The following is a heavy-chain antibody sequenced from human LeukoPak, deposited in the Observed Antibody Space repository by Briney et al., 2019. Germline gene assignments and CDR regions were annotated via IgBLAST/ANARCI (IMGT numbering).Heavy chain of an antibody. Sequence: GGSLRLSCAASGFTFSSYSMNWVRLAPGKGLEWVSSISISSSYIYYADSMKGRFTISRDNAKISLYLQMNSLRAEDTAVYYCARVTSGSGTNDAFDFWGQGTMVTVSS. CDR3: ARVTSGSGTNDAFDF. CDR2: ISISSSYI. V-gene: IGHV3-21*01. J-gene: IGHJ3*01. D-gene: IGHD3-10*01. CDR1: GFTFSSYS.